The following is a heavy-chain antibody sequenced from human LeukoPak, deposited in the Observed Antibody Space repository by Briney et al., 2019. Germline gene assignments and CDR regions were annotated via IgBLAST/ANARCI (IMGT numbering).Heavy chain of an antibody. CDR2: ISSSSSYI. CDR3: ARDQWELLHDAFDI. V-gene: IGHV3-21*01. CDR1: GFTFSSYS. Sequence: KPGGSLRLSCAASGFTFSSYSMNWVRQAPGKGLEWVSSISSSSSYIYYADSVKGRFTISRDNAKNSLYLQMNSLRAEDTAVYYCARDQWELLHDAFDIWGQGTMVTVSS. D-gene: IGHD1-26*01. J-gene: IGHJ3*02.